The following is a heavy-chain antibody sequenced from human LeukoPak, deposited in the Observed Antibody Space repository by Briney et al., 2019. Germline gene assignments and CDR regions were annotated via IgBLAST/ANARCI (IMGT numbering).Heavy chain of an antibody. Sequence: GRSLRLSCGASGFTFSSYAMHWVRQAPGKGPGWVAVISYDGSNKYYADSVKGRFTISRDNSKNTLYLQMNSLRAEDTAVYYCARGDYGDSNFDYWGQGTLVTVSS. V-gene: IGHV3-30*04. CDR1: GFTFSSYA. J-gene: IGHJ4*02. D-gene: IGHD4-17*01. CDR3: ARGDYGDSNFDY. CDR2: ISYDGSNK.